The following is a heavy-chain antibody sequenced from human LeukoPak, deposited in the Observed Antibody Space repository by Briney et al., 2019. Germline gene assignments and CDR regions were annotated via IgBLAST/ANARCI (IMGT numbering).Heavy chain of an antibody. CDR2: IKSETDGGTI. V-gene: IGHV3-15*01. CDR1: GFTFNKAW. Sequence: GGSLRLSCAASGFTFNKAWMSWVRQPPGKGLQWVARIKSETDGGTIQYAAPVNGRFVISRDDSKETVYLQMNSLKTEDTAVYYCTTDGRLRLYTDAFDNWGHGTMVTVSP. J-gene: IGHJ3*02. D-gene: IGHD1-26*01. CDR3: TTDGRLRLYTDAFDN.